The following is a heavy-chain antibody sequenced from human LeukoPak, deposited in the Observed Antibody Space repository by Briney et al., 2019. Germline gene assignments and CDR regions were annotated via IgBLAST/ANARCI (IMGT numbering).Heavy chain of an antibody. V-gene: IGHV3-53*01. Sequence: PGGSLRLSCAASGFTVSSNYMSWVRQAPGKGLEWVSVIYSGGSTYYADSVKGRFTISRDNSKNTLYLQMNSLRAEDTAVYYCAKDKSEARRTYYFDYWGQGTLVTVSS. CDR2: IYSGGST. J-gene: IGHJ4*02. D-gene: IGHD6-6*01. CDR3: AKDKSEARRTYYFDY. CDR1: GFTVSSNY.